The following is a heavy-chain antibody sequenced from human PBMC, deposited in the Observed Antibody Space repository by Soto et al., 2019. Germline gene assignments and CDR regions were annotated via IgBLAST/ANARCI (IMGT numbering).Heavy chain of an antibody. Sequence: QVQVVESGGGVVQPGRSLRLSCAASGFTFSNYGMYWVRQAPGKGLEWVTGISYDGSNKYYADSVKGRFTISRDNSKNTLYLQMNSLRAEDTAVYYCANSSGYDPFYYWGQGTLVTVSS. CDR2: ISYDGSNK. CDR3: ANSSGYDPFYY. CDR1: GFTFSNYG. J-gene: IGHJ4*02. D-gene: IGHD5-12*01. V-gene: IGHV3-30*18.